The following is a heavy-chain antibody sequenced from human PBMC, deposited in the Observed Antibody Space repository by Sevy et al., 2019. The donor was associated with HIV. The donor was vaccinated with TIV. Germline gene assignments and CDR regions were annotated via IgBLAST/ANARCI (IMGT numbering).Heavy chain of an antibody. Sequence: GGSLRLSCEGSGYTFSNYWMHWVRQAPGKGLEWVSRVNSDGGDTAYADSVKDRFTISRDNAENTMSLQMNSLRAEDTGLYYCVAANSWEDYWGQGTLVTVSS. CDR2: VNSDGGDT. D-gene: IGHD1-26*01. CDR3: VAANSWEDY. CDR1: GYTFSNYW. V-gene: IGHV3-74*01. J-gene: IGHJ4*02.